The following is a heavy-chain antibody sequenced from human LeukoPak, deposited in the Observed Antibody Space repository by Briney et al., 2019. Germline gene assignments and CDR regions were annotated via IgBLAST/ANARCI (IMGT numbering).Heavy chain of an antibody. CDR3: AKAQWLVQNEGAFDI. CDR2: IKSKVDGETI. D-gene: IGHD6-19*01. J-gene: IGHJ3*02. Sequence: PGGSLRLSCAGSGFTFSNAWMNWVRQAPGKGLEWVGRIKSKVDGETIDYAAPVKGRFTISRDNSKNTLYLQMNSLRAEDTAVYYCAKAQWLVQNEGAFDIWGQGTMVIVSS. V-gene: IGHV3-15*01. CDR1: GFTFSNAW.